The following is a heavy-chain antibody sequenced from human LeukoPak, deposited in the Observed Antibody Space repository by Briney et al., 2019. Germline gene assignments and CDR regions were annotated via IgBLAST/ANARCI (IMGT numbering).Heavy chain of an antibody. CDR3: VREGYSSSWDFDY. D-gene: IGHD6-13*01. CDR2: IIPIFGTA. CDR1: GGTFSGYA. J-gene: IGHJ4*02. Sequence: SVKVSCKASGGTFSGYAISWVRQAPGQGLEWMGRIIPIFGTANYAQKFQGRVTITTDESTSTAYMELSSLRSEDTAVYYCVREGYSSSWDFDYWGQGTLVTVSS. V-gene: IGHV1-69*05.